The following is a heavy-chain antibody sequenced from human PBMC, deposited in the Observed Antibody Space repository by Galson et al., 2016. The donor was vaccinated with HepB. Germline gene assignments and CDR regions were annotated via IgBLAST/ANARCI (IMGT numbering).Heavy chain of an antibody. D-gene: IGHD1-26*01. V-gene: IGHV3-30-3*01. J-gene: IGHJ4*02. CDR2: ISYDGSSK. Sequence: SLRLSCAASGFTFSSYAMHWVRQAPGKGLEWVAIISYDGSSKYYADSVKGRFTISRDKSKNTLYLQMHSLRVEDTAVYYCARGGSYLGPFDYWGQGTLVTVSS. CDR1: GFTFSSYA. CDR3: ARGGSYLGPFDY.